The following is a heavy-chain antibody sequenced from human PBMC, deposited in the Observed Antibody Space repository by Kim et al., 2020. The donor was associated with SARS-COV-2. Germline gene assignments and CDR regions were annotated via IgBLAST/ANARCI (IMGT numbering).Heavy chain of an antibody. J-gene: IGHJ6*02. CDR2: IKSKTAGGTT. CDR1: GLLFSDAW. CDR3: NYYYDGLDV. Sequence: GGSLRLSCAASGLLFSDAWMSWVRQAPGEGLQWVGRIKSKTAGGTTDCAAPVRGRFTISRDDSKTTVYLQMNSLKTEDTAVYYCNYYYDGLDVWGQGTMVTVSS. V-gene: IGHV3-15*01.